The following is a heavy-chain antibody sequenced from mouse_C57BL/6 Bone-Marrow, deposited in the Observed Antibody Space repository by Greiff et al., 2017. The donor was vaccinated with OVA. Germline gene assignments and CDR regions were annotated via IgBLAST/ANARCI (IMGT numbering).Heavy chain of an antibody. D-gene: IGHD2-4*01. V-gene: IGHV5-4*01. CDR3: ARDYDYGVYFDY. CDR1: GFTISSYA. J-gene: IGHJ2*01. Sequence: EVMLVESGGGFVKPGGSLKLSCAASGFTISSYAMSWVRQTPEKSLEWVATVSDGGSYTYYPDNVKGRFTISRDTAKNNLYLQMSHLKSEDTALYYCARDYDYGVYFDYWGQGTTLTVSS. CDR2: VSDGGSYT.